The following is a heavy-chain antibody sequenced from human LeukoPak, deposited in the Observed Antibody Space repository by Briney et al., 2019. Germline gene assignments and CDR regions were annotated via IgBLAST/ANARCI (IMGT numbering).Heavy chain of an antibody. CDR1: GVSLSTYS. CDR3: ARGLDRGNYYYMDV. CDR2: ASDSGTT. J-gene: IGHJ6*03. Sequence: SETLSLTCSVSGVSLSTYSWTWVRQPPGKGLEWIGYASDSGTTNYNPSLKSRVTISVDTSKSQFSLRLSSESAADTAVYYCARGLDRGNYYYMDVWGKGTTVIVSS. V-gene: IGHV4-59*01. D-gene: IGHD3/OR15-3a*01.